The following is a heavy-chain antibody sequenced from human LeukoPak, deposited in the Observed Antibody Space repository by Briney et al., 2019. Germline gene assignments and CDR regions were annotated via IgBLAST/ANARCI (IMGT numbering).Heavy chain of an antibody. V-gene: IGHV4-39*01. J-gene: IGHJ4*02. CDR2: IYYSGST. CDR1: GGSISSSSYY. CDR3: ARPNSSGYYGYYFDY. D-gene: IGHD3-22*01. Sequence: SETLPLTCTVSGGSISSSSYYWGWIRQPPGKGLEWIGSIYYSGSTYYNPSLKSRVTISVDTSKNQFSLKLSSVTAADTAVYYCARPNSSGYYGYYFDYWGQGTLVTVSS.